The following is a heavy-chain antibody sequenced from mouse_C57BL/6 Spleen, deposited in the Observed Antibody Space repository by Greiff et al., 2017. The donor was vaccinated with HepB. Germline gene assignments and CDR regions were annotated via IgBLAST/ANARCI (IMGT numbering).Heavy chain of an antibody. D-gene: IGHD4-1*01. Sequence: VQLKQSGGGLVKPGGSLKLSCAASGFTFSSYAMSWVRQTPEKRLEWVATISDGGSYTYYPDNVKGRFTISRDNAKNNLYLQMSHLKSEDTAMYYCARDKKLTGYFDYWGQGTTLTVSS. V-gene: IGHV5-4*01. CDR1: GFTFSSYA. CDR2: ISDGGSYT. J-gene: IGHJ2*01. CDR3: ARDKKLTGYFDY.